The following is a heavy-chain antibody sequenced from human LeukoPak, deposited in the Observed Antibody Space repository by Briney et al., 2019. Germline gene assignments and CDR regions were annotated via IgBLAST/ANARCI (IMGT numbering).Heavy chain of an antibody. CDR3: ARGADSSSWYNPALFDY. J-gene: IGHJ4*02. D-gene: IGHD6-13*01. Sequence: SETLSLTCTVSGGSISSSSYYWGWIRQPPGEGLEWIGSIYYSGSTYYNPSLKSRVTISVDTSKNQFSLKLSSVTAADTAVYYCARGADSSSWYNPALFDYWGQGTLVTVSS. CDR2: IYYSGST. CDR1: GGSISSSSYY. V-gene: IGHV4-39*07.